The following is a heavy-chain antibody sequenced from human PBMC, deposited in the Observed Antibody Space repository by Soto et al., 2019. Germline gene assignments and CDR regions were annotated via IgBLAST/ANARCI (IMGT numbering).Heavy chain of an antibody. CDR3: AHSTGKVYDVWRAPIGNWCDP. V-gene: IGHV2-5*02. D-gene: IGHD3-3*01. CDR1: GFSLSTSGVG. Sequence: QITLKESGPTLVKLTQTLTLTCTFSGFSLSTSGVGVGWIRQPPGKALEWLALIYWDDDKRYSPSLKRRLTITKDASKDQLVLTMTNMDSVDTSTYYCAHSTGKVYDVWRAPIGNWCDPWGQATLVTVSS. CDR2: IYWDDDK. J-gene: IGHJ5*02.